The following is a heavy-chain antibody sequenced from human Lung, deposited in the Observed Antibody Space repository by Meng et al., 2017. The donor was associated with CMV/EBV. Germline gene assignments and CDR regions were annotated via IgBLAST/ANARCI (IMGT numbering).Heavy chain of an antibody. D-gene: IGHD1-14*01. CDR2: INPDSGTT. Sequence: SXXVSXKASGYSFTGYFVNWVRQAPGQGLEWMGWINPDSGTTDYAPNFRGRVTMTRDTSINTAYMELSRLRFDGTAVYYCARSRPGSHYYYGMDVWGQGTXVTCSS. CDR3: ARSRPGSHYYYGMDV. J-gene: IGHJ6*02. CDR1: GYSFTGYF. V-gene: IGHV1-2*02.